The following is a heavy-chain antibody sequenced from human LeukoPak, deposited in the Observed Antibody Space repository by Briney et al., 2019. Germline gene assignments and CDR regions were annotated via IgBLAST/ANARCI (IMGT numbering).Heavy chain of an antibody. V-gene: IGHV3-48*01. Sequence: GGSLRLSCAASGFSFNTYGMNWVRQAPGKGLDWVSYISSDSSTIYYADSVKGRFTISRDNSKNTLYLQMNSLRAEDTAVYYCAKRSRRLTLVRGVPREDVWGQGTTVTVSS. CDR3: AKRSRRLTLVRGVPREDV. D-gene: IGHD3-10*01. CDR1: GFSFNTYG. J-gene: IGHJ6*02. CDR2: ISSDSSTI.